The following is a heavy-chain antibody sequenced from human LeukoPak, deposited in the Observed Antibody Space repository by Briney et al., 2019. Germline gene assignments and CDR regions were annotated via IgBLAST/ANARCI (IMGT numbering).Heavy chain of an antibody. CDR1: GFALRNARMG. D-gene: IGHD2-15*01. CDR2: IFSNDEK. CDR3: ARITGYCSGGSCRYFDY. V-gene: IGHV2-26*01. Sequence: SGPVLVKPTETLTLTCTVSGFALRNARMGVGWIRQPPGKALEWLSHIFSNDEKSYSTSLKSRLTISKDTSKRHVVLTMTNMDPVDTATYYCARITGYCSGGSCRYFDYWGQGTLVTVSS. J-gene: IGHJ4*02.